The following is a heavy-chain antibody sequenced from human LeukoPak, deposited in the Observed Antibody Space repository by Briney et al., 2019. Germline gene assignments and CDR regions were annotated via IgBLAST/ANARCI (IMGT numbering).Heavy chain of an antibody. CDR1: GGSISSGSYY. CDR2: IYTSGST. J-gene: IGHJ4*02. D-gene: IGHD3-9*01. CDR3: AREKGKTYYDILTYGY. Sequence: SETLSLTCTVSGGSISSGSYYWSWIRQPAGKGLEWIGRIYTSGSTNYNPSLKSRVTISVDTSKNQFSLKLSSVTAADTAVYYCAREKGKTYYDILTYGYWGQGTLVTVSS. V-gene: IGHV4-61*02.